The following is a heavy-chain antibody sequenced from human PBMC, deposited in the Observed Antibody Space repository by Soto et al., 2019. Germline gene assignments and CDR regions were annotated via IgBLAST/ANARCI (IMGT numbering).Heavy chain of an antibody. V-gene: IGHV4-31*03. J-gene: IGHJ5*02. CDR3: ARGYYYDSSGYYYHWFDP. D-gene: IGHD3-22*01. CDR2: IYYSGST. CDR1: GGSISSGGYY. Sequence: SETLSLTCTVSGGSISSGGYYWSWIRQHPGKGLEWIGYIYYSGSTYYNPSLKSRVTISVDTSKNQFSLKLSSVTAADTAVYYCARGYYYDSSGYYYHWFDPWGQGTLVT.